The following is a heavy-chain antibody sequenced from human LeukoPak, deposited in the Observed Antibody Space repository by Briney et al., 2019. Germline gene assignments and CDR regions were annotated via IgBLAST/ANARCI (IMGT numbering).Heavy chain of an antibody. CDR3: ARVAPVARDSPALDY. D-gene: IGHD5-12*01. V-gene: IGHV4-30-4*01. J-gene: IGHJ4*02. CDR1: GGSFSSGDYY. Sequence: PSVTLSLTCTVSGGSFSSGDYYWSWIRQPPGKGLEWFGYIYYSGSTYYNPSLKGRVTLSVDTSTNQFSLKLSSVTAADTAVYSCARVAPVARDSPALDYWGQGTLVTVSS. CDR2: IYYSGST.